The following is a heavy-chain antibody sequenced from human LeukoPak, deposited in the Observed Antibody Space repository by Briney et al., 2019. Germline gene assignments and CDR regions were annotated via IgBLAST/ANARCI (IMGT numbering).Heavy chain of an antibody. Sequence: GGSLRLSCAASGFTFSNYEMNWVRRAPGKGLEWLSYISSRGTTMYYADSVKGRFTISRDNAKNSLFLQMNSLRAEYTALYYCARGLYDSSGPLDYWGQGTLVTVSS. V-gene: IGHV3-48*03. CDR2: ISSRGTTM. J-gene: IGHJ4*02. D-gene: IGHD3-22*01. CDR1: GFTFSNYE. CDR3: ARGLYDSSGPLDY.